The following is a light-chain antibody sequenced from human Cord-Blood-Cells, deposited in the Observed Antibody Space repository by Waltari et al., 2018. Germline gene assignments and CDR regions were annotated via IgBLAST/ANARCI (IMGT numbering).Light chain of an antibody. J-gene: IGKJ3*01. Sequence: AIRMTQSPSSFSASTGDRVTITCRARHGISSYLAWYQQKPGKAPKLLIYAASTLQSGVPTRFSGSGSGTDFTLTISCLQSEDFATYYCQQYYSYPLTFGPGTKVNIK. V-gene: IGKV1-8*01. CDR2: AAS. CDR3: QQYYSYPLT. CDR1: HGISSY.